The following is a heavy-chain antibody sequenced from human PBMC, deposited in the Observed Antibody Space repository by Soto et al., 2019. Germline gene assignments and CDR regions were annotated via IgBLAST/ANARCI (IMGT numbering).Heavy chain of an antibody. Sequence: QVQLVESGGGVVQPGRSLRLSCAASGFTFSSYGMHWVRQAPGKGLEWVAVISYDGSNKYYADSVKGRFTISRDNSKNTLYLQMNSLRAEDTAVYYCAKERVYSSSWYLDYWGQGTLVTVSS. J-gene: IGHJ4*02. D-gene: IGHD6-13*01. CDR3: AKERVYSSSWYLDY. CDR1: GFTFSSYG. CDR2: ISYDGSNK. V-gene: IGHV3-30*18.